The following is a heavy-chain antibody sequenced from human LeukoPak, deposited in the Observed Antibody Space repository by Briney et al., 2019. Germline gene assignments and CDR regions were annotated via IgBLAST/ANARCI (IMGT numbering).Heavy chain of an antibody. J-gene: IGHJ4*02. CDR3: ARYCSSTSCYTNFDY. V-gene: IGHV4-30-4*08. D-gene: IGHD2-2*02. CDR2: IYYGGSI. CDR1: AASLSSVDYY. Sequence: PSQTRSLTCTVSAASLSSVDYYWSWLRQPPGKGLEWIGYIYYGGSIYYNPSLKSRVTISVDTSKNQFSLKLSSVTAADTAVYYCARYCSSTSCYTNFDYWGQGTLVTVSS.